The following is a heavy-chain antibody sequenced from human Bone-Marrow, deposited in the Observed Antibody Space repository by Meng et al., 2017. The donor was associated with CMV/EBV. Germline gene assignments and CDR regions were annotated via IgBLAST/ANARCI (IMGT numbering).Heavy chain of an antibody. D-gene: IGHD3-16*01. V-gene: IGHV3-48*03. Sequence: GESLKISCAASGINFNDYEMNWVRQAPGKGLEWVAYISGSAYTRLYSDSVKGRFTISRDNAKTLVHLQMNSLRTEDTATYYCAAGGGFDFWGQGALVTVSS. CDR3: AAGGGFDF. J-gene: IGHJ4*02. CDR1: GINFNDYE. CDR2: ISGSAYTR.